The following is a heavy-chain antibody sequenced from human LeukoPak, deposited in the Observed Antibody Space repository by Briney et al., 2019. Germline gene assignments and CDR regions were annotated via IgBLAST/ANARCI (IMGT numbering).Heavy chain of an antibody. CDR3: ARAFLRGYSYGYFGY. Sequence: GGSLRLSCAASGFTFSSYAMHWVRQAPGKGLEWVAVISYDGSNKYYADSVKGRFTISRDNSKNTLYLQMISLRAEDTAVYYCARAFLRGYSYGYFGYWGQGTLVTVSS. J-gene: IGHJ4*02. CDR1: GFTFSSYA. CDR2: ISYDGSNK. D-gene: IGHD5-18*01. V-gene: IGHV3-30*04.